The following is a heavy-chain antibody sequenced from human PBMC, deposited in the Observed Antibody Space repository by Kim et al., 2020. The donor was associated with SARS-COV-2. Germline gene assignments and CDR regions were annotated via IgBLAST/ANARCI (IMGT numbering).Heavy chain of an antibody. V-gene: IGHV3-23*01. J-gene: IGHJ4*02. D-gene: IGHD5-18*01. CDR3: AKELGGYSYGAFDY. Sequence: AVSVKGRFTISRENSKNKLYLQMNSRRAEDTAVYYCAKELGGYSYGAFDYWGQGTLVTVSS.